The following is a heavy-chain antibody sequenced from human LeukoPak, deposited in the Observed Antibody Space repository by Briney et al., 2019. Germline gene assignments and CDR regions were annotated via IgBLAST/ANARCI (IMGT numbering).Heavy chain of an antibody. J-gene: IGHJ4*02. Sequence: SETLSLTCTVSGGSISTYHWTWIRQPPERGLEWIGYIYYSGITNYNPSLKSRVTMSVDTSRNQFSLRLNPVTAADTAVYYCARRLAVTGRYYFDYWGQGSLVTVSS. CDR2: IYYSGIT. V-gene: IGHV4-59*01. CDR1: GGSISTYH. D-gene: IGHD4-11*01. CDR3: ARRLAVTGRYYFDY.